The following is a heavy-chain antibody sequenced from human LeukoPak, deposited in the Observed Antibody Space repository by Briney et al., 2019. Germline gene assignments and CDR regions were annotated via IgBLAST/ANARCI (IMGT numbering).Heavy chain of an antibody. CDR1: GFTVSSNY. CDR3: ARHGGHDSSGYSLTY. J-gene: IGHJ4*02. V-gene: IGHV3-66*04. CDR2: IKGGGST. Sequence: GGSLRLSCAASGFTVSSNYMNWVRQAPGKGLEWVSVIKGGGSTSYADSVKGRFIISRDNSKNTVYLQMNSLRVEDTAVYYCARHGGHDSSGYSLTYWGQGTLVTVSS. D-gene: IGHD3-22*01.